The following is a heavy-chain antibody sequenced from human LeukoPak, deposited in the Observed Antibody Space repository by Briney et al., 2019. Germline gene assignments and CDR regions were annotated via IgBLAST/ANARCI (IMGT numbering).Heavy chain of an antibody. D-gene: IGHD6-13*01. CDR3: ARGFEERGRSSSWYVGRSGVPDY. Sequence: ASETPSLTCAVYGGSFSGYYWSWIRQPPGKGLEWIGEINHSGSTNYNPSLKSRVTISVDTSKNQFSLKLSSVTAADTAVYYCARGFEERGRSSSWYVGRSGVPDYWGQGTLVTVSS. J-gene: IGHJ4*02. V-gene: IGHV4-34*01. CDR2: INHSGST. CDR1: GGSFSGYY.